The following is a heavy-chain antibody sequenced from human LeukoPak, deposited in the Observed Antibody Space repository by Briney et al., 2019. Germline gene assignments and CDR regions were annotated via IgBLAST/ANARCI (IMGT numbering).Heavy chain of an antibody. V-gene: IGHV3-73*01. CDR3: TINDRGTDY. D-gene: IGHD3-22*01. CDR2: IRSKANSYAT. J-gene: IGHJ4*02. CDR1: GFTFSGSA. Sequence: GGSPRLSCAASGFTFSGSAMHWVRQASGKGLEWVGRIRSKANSYATAYAASVKGRFTISRDDSKNTAYLQMNSLKTEDTAVYYCTINDRGTDYWGQGALVTVSS.